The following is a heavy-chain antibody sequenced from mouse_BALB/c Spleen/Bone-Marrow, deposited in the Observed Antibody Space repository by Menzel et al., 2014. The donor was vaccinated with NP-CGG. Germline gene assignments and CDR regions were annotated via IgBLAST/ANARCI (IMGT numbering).Heavy chain of an antibody. CDR2: ISYSGST. V-gene: IGHV3-8*02. CDR1: GDSITSGY. D-gene: IGHD1-1*01. CDR3: ARGGGSSYNYAMDY. Sequence: EVMLVESGPSLVKPSQTLSPTCSVTGDSITSGYWNWIRKFPGNKLEYMGYISYSGSTYYNPSLKSRISITRDTSKNQYYLQLNSVTTEDTATYYCARGGGSSYNYAMDYWGQGTSVTVSS. J-gene: IGHJ4*01.